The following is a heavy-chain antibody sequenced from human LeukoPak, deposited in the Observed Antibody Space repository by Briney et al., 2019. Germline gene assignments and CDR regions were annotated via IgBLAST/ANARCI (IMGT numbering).Heavy chain of an antibody. V-gene: IGHV4-59*01. J-gene: IGHJ5*02. CDR3: ARRRPSGYRGPLTWFDP. Sequence: TETLSLTCTVSGGSISSYYWSWIRQPPGKGLEWIGYIYYSGSTNYNPSLKSRVTISVDTSKNQFSLKLSSVTAADTAVYYCARRRPSGYRGPLTWFDPWGQGTLVTVSS. D-gene: IGHD3-9*01. CDR2: IYYSGST. CDR1: GGSISSYY.